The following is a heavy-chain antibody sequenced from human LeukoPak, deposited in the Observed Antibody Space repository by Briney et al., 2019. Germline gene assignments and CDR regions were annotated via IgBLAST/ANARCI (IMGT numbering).Heavy chain of an antibody. D-gene: IGHD6-19*01. V-gene: IGHV4-59*01. CDR3: ARRTGMTLAGWLRVVDF. J-gene: IGHJ4*02. Sequence: SETLSLTCTVSGGSIGSYYWSWIRQPPGKGLEWIGYIYYSGSTNYNPSLKSRVTLSVDTSKNHFSLKLSSVTAADTAVYYCARRTGMTLAGWLRVVDFWGQGTLVTVSS. CDR2: IYYSGST. CDR1: GGSIGSYY.